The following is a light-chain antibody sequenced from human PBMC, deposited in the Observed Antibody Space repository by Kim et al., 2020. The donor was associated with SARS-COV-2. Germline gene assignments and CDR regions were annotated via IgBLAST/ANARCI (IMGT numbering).Light chain of an antibody. Sequence: ELTQPPSASETPGQRVTISCSGSSSNIGSNTVNWYQQLPGTAPKLLIYSNNQRPSGVPDRFSGSKSGTSASLAIRGLQSEDEADYYCAAWDDSLSGYVFGTGTKVTVL. J-gene: IGLJ1*01. CDR2: SNN. CDR3: AAWDDSLSGYV. CDR1: SSNIGSNT. V-gene: IGLV1-44*01.